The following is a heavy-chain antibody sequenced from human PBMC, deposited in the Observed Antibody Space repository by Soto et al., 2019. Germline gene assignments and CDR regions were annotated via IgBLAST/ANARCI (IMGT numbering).Heavy chain of an antibody. CDR2: ISWNGGSI. V-gene: IGHV3-9*01. J-gene: IGHJ3*02. D-gene: IGHD2-8*02. CDR3: VKDRSGGVNHAFDI. CDR1: GFTFDDHA. Sequence: EVQLVESGGGLIQTGRSLRLSCVASGFTFDDHAMHWVRQATGKGLEWVSGISWNGGSIGYADSVKGRLTISRDNAKNSLYLQMNSLRAEDTALYYCVKDRSGGVNHAFDIWGQGTMVTVSS.